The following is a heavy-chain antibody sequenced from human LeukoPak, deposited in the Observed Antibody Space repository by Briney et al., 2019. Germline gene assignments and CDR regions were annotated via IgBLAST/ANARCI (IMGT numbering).Heavy chain of an antibody. CDR1: GFTFGSYG. CDR2: IWYDGSNK. D-gene: IGHD6-6*01. J-gene: IGHJ4*02. V-gene: IGHV3-33*01. CDR3: ARDSLARPLGY. Sequence: PGRSLRLSCAASGFTFGSYGMHWVRQAPGKGLEWVALIWYDGSNKYYADSVKGRFTISRDNAKNSLYLQMNSLRAKDTAVYYCARDSLARPLGYWGQGTLVTVSS.